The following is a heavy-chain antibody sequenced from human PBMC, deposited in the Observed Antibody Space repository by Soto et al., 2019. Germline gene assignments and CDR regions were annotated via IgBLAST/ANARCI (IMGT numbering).Heavy chain of an antibody. Sequence: GGSLRLSCAASGFTFDDYAMHWVRQAPGKGLEWVAGLNWNSVTAGYGDSVKGRCSISRDNGKYALYLQMTSLRPEDSALYYCVKDISGAYSGPNYDAWGQGTLVTVSS. CDR2: LNWNSVTA. D-gene: IGHD1-26*01. CDR1: GFTFDDYA. J-gene: IGHJ4*02. V-gene: IGHV3-9*01. CDR3: VKDISGAYSGPNYDA.